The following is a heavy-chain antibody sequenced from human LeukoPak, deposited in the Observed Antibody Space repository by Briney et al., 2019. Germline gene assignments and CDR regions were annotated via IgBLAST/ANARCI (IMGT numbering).Heavy chain of an antibody. CDR1: GGSFSGYY. D-gene: IGHD3-22*01. Sequence: PSETLSLTCAVYGGSFSGYYWSWIRQPPGKGLEWIGEINHSGSTNYNPSLKSRVTISVDTSKNQFSLKLSSVTAADTAVYYCARGRRRYYYDSSGYILAFDIWGQGTMVTVSS. J-gene: IGHJ3*02. CDR3: ARGRRRYYYDSSGYILAFDI. V-gene: IGHV4-34*01. CDR2: INHSGST.